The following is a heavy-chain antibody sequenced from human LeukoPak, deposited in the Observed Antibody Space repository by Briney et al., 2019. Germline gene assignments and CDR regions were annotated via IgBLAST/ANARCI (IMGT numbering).Heavy chain of an antibody. V-gene: IGHV3-21*01. J-gene: IGHJ4*02. CDR1: GFTFSSYS. CDR3: ARDSRIAARPAPNDY. CDR2: ISIISSYK. Sequence: PGGPLRLYCAASGFTFSSYSMNWVRQAPGKGLDWVSSISIISSYKYYADSVKGRFTISRQHAKTSLSLQMNRLSAEDTAVYYCARDSRIAARPAPNDYWGQGTVVTVS. D-gene: IGHD6-6*01.